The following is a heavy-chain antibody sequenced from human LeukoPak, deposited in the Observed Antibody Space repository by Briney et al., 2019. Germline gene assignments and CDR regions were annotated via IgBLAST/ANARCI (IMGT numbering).Heavy chain of an antibody. CDR2: INHSGST. Sequence: PSETLSLTCAVYGGSFNGYYWSWIRQPPGKGLEWIGEINHSGSTNYNPSLKSRVTISVDTSKNQFSLKLSSVTAADTAVYYCARGPGYGQANFDYWGQGTLVTVSS. D-gene: IGHD5-18*01. CDR3: ARGPGYGQANFDY. CDR1: GGSFNGYY. V-gene: IGHV4-34*01. J-gene: IGHJ4*02.